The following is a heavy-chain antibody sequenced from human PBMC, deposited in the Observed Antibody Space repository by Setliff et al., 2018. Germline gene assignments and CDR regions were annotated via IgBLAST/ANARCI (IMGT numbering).Heavy chain of an antibody. CDR2: IKQDGSIK. J-gene: IGHJ4*02. CDR1: GFTFRGFA. D-gene: IGHD3-9*01. CDR3: ARDRNRYFGDLTFDY. V-gene: IGHV3-7*01. Sequence: GESLRLSCAASGFTFRGFAMHWVRQAPGKGLEWVADIKQDGSIKYYLDSVKGRFTISRDNAKNSLYLQMNSLRAEDTAVYYCARDRNRYFGDLTFDYWGQGTLVTVSS.